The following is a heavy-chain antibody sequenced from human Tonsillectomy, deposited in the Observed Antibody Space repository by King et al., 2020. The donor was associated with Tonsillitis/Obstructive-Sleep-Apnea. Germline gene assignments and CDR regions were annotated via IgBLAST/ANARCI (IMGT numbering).Heavy chain of an antibody. CDR1: GYTFTSYY. D-gene: IGHD2-2*02. Sequence: VQLVESGAEVKKPGASVTVSCKASGYTFTSYYMHWVRQAPGHGLEWMGIINPSGGSTRYAQKFQGRVTMTRDTSTSTVYMELSSLRSEDTAVYYCAGGGGHCILTSRYIDYYYYYYMDVWGQGTTVTVSS. CDR3: AGGGGHCILTSRYIDYYYYYYMDV. J-gene: IGHJ6*03. CDR2: INPSGGST. V-gene: IGHV1-46*01.